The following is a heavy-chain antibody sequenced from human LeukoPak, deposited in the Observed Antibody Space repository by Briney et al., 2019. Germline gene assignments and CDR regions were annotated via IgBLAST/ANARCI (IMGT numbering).Heavy chain of an antibody. CDR3: ARDYADYVGYFFFDY. Sequence: PGRSLRLSCAASGFTFNNYAMNWVRQAPGKGLEWVSSISGGGETTCYADSAKGRFTISRDNSQNTLYLQMNSLRAEDTAVYYCARDYADYVGYFFFDYWGQGTLVTVSS. CDR1: GFTFNNYA. D-gene: IGHD4-17*01. J-gene: IGHJ4*02. CDR2: ISGGGETT. V-gene: IGHV3-23*01.